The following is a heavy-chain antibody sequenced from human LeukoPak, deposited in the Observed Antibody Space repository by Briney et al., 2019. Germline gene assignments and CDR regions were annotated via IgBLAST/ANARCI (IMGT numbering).Heavy chain of an antibody. CDR2: ISDTGATT. V-gene: IGHV3-23*01. Sequence: GGSLRLSCAGSGFTFSSYAMSWVGQAPGKGLEWVSAISDTGATTYDADSVKGRFTISRDNSRSTLYLQMNSLRAEDTALYYCAKDTSIGRYCTNGVCSPFDYWGQGTLVTVSS. D-gene: IGHD2-8*01. CDR3: AKDTSIGRYCTNGVCSPFDY. J-gene: IGHJ4*02. CDR1: GFTFSSYA.